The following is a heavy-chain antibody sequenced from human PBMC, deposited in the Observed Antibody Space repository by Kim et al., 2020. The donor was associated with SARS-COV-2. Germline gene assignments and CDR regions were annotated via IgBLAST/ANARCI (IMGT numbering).Heavy chain of an antibody. CDR1: GGSISSGGYY. J-gene: IGHJ4*02. D-gene: IGHD3-9*01. V-gene: IGHV4-31*03. CDR2: IYYSGST. CDR3: ARAPYAILTGYCFGPEY. Sequence: SETLSLTCTVSGGSISSGGYYWSWIRQHPGKGLEWIGYIYYSGSTYYNPSLKSRVTISVDTSKNQFSLKLSSVTAADTAVYYCARAPYAILTGYCFGPEYWGPGTLVTVSS.